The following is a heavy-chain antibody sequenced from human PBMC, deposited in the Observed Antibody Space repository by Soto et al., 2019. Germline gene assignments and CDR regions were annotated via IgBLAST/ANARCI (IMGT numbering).Heavy chain of an antibody. CDR2: ISHSGST. D-gene: IGHD5-18*01. CDR1: GGSFSGYY. CDR3: AREYTYGSNCFDC. Sequence: SETLSLTCAVYGGSFSGYYWSWIRQHPGKGLEWIGYISHSGSTYYTPSLKSRVIISADTSKNQFSVNLTSVTAADTAVYYCAREYTYGSNCFDCWGQGALVTVSS. J-gene: IGHJ4*02. V-gene: IGHV4-34*09.